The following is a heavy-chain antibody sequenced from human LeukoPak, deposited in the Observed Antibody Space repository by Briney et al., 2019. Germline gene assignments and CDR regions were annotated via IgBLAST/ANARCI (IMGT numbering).Heavy chain of an antibody. J-gene: IGHJ4*02. CDR3: AKGVYYDFWSGYHHGYYFDY. V-gene: IGHV3-23*01. CDR2: ISGSGGST. D-gene: IGHD3-3*01. CDR1: GFIFSSYA. Sequence: GGSLRLSCAASGFIFSSYAMSWVRQAPGKGLEWVSTISGSGGSTYYADSVKGRFTISRDNSKNALYLQMNSLRAEDTAVYYCAKGVYYDFWSGYHHGYYFDYWGQGTLVTVSS.